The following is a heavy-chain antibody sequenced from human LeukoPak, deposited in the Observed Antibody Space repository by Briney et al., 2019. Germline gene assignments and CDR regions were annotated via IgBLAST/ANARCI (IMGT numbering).Heavy chain of an antibody. CDR3: AREGYYDSSFDY. CDR1: GFTVSSNY. J-gene: IGHJ4*02. V-gene: IGHV3-74*01. D-gene: IGHD3-22*01. Sequence: GGSLRLSCAASGFTVSSNYMSWVRQAPGKGLVWVSRINSDGSSTSYADSVKGRFTISRDNAKNTLYLQMNSLRAEDTAVYYCAREGYYDSSFDYWGQGTLVTVSS. CDR2: INSDGSST.